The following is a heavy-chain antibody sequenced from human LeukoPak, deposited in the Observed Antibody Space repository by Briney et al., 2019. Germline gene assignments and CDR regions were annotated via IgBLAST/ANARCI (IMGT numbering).Heavy chain of an antibody. CDR1: GGTFSSYA. CDR3: ARDALHSRPFDY. CDR2: IIPIFGTA. Sequence: GSSEKVSCKASGGTFSSYAISWVRQAPGQGLEWMGGIIPIFGTANYAQKFQGRVTITADESTSTAYMELSSLRSEDTAVYYCARDALHSRPFDYWGQGTLVTVSS. J-gene: IGHJ4*02. V-gene: IGHV1-69*01.